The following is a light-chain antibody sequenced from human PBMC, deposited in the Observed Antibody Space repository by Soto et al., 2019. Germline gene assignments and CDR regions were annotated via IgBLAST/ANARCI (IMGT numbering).Light chain of an antibody. CDR3: SSNTSSITEV. Sequence: QSALTQPASVSGSPGQSITISCTGTSSDVGGYNYVSWYQQHPGKAPKLMIYDVSNRPSGVSNRFSGSKSVNTASLTISGLADDDEADYYCSSNTSSITEVFGAGTQVTVL. CDR1: SSDVGGYNY. J-gene: IGLJ2*01. CDR2: DVS. V-gene: IGLV2-14*01.